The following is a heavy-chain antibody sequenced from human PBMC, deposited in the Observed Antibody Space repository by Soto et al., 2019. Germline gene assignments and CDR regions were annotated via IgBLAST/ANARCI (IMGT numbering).Heavy chain of an antibody. V-gene: IGHV1-69*13. Sequence: GASVKVSCKASGGTFSSYAISWVRQAPGQGLEWMGGIIPIFGTANYAQKFQGRVTITADESTSTAYMELSSLRSEDTAVYYCVKGSPSQARDSSGYYPKYYYYYYGMDVWGQGTTVTVSS. CDR1: GGTFSSYA. CDR3: VKGSPSQARDSSGYYPKYYYYYYGMDV. J-gene: IGHJ6*02. D-gene: IGHD3-22*01. CDR2: IIPIFGTA.